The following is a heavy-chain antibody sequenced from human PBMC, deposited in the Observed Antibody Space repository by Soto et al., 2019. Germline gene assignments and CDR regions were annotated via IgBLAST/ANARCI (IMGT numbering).Heavy chain of an antibody. D-gene: IGHD3-22*01. CDR1: GFTFSSYA. V-gene: IGHV3-30-3*01. CDR2: ISYDGSNK. CDR3: ARDYYDSSARAFDI. J-gene: IGHJ3*02. Sequence: SLRLSCAASGFTFSSYAMHWVRQAPGKGLEWVAVISYDGSNKYYADSVKGRFTISRDNAKKTLYLQMNSLRAEDTALYYCARDYYDSSARAFDIWGQGTMVTVSS.